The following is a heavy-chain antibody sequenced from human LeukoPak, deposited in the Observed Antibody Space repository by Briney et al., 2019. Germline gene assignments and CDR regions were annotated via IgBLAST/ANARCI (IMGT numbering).Heavy chain of an antibody. CDR3: AREGSVVISYDAFDI. D-gene: IGHD3-22*01. J-gene: IGHJ3*02. Sequence: PSETLSLTCAVYGGSFSGYYWSWIRQPPGKGLEWIGEINHSGSTNYNPSLKSRVTISVDTSKNQFSLKLSSVTAADTAVYYCAREGSVVISYDAFDIWGQGTMVTVSS. CDR1: GGSFSGYY. CDR2: INHSGST. V-gene: IGHV4-34*01.